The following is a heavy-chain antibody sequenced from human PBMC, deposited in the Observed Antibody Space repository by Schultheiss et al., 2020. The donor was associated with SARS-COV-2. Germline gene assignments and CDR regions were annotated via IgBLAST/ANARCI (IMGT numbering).Heavy chain of an antibody. Sequence: GGSLRLSCAASGFTFSDYYMSWIRQAPGKGLEWVSYISSSSSYTNYADSVKGRFTISRDNAKNSLYLQMNSLRAEDTAVYYCARTTYCTGGVCYDMYYYYYGMDVWGQGTTVTVSS. D-gene: IGHD2-8*02. CDR1: GFTFSDYY. CDR2: ISSSSSYT. V-gene: IGHV3-11*06. CDR3: ARTTYCTGGVCYDMYYYYYGMDV. J-gene: IGHJ6*02.